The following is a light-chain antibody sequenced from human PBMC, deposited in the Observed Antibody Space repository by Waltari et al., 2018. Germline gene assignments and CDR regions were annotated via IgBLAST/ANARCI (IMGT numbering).Light chain of an antibody. CDR1: QSVTTN. J-gene: IGKJ4*01. CDR3: QQYNNWPVT. Sequence: EIVMTQSPATLSLSPGETATLSCRASQSVTTNLAWYQQKPGQAPSLLIYAASSRPTGIPARFSGSGYGTEFTLTVSSLQSEDFAVYYCQQYNNWPVTFGGGTTVEIK. CDR2: AAS. V-gene: IGKV3-15*01.